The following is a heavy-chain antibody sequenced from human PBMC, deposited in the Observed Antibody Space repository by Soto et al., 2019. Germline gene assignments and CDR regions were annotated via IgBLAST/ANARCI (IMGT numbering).Heavy chain of an antibody. Sequence: SETLSLTCTVSGGSISSGGYYWSWSRQHPGKGLEWIGYIYYSGSTYYNPSLKSRVTISVDTSKNQFSLKLSSVTAADTAVYYCARVASGTTGGMDVWGQGTTVTVSS. CDR1: GGSISSGGYY. V-gene: IGHV4-31*03. CDR2: IYYSGST. J-gene: IGHJ6*02. CDR3: ARVASGTTGGMDV. D-gene: IGHD1-1*01.